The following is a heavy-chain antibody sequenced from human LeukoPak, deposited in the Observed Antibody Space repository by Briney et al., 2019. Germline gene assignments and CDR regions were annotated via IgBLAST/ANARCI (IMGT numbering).Heavy chain of an antibody. V-gene: IGHV3-64*01. J-gene: IGHJ4*02. Sequence: GGSLRLSCPASVFTYSGYAMHWVRQAPCKELEYVSGIGSNGGNIYYANSVKGRFTISRDNSKNTLYLQMGSVRAEDMAVYYCVGGYYFHFWGEGSLVTVSS. CDR2: IGSNGGNI. CDR1: VFTYSGYA. D-gene: IGHD5-12*01. CDR3: VGGYYFHF.